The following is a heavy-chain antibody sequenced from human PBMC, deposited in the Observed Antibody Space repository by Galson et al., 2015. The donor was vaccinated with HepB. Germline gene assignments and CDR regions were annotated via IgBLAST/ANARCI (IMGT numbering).Heavy chain of an antibody. Sequence: SLRLSCAASGFTFSSYSMNWVRQAPGKGLEWVSYISSSSSTIYYADSVKGRFTISRDNAKNSLYLQMNSLRDEDTAVYYCARDGGYGFPPYYYYGMDVWGQGTTVTVSS. J-gene: IGHJ6*02. V-gene: IGHV3-48*02. CDR2: ISSSSSTI. CDR3: ARDGGYGFPPYYYYGMDV. CDR1: GFTFSSYS. D-gene: IGHD5-18*01.